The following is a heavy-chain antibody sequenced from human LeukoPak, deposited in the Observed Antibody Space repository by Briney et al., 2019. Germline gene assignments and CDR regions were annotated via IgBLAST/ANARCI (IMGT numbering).Heavy chain of an antibody. J-gene: IGHJ6*02. D-gene: IGHD3-3*01. Sequence: SVKVSCKASGGTFSSYAISWVRQAPGQGLEWMGGIIPIFGTANYAQKFQGRVTITADESTSTAYMELSSLRSEDTAVYYCARPASGSWAWSGYYIGYYYCMDVWGQGTTVTVSS. CDR1: GGTFSSYA. V-gene: IGHV1-69*01. CDR2: IIPIFGTA. CDR3: ARPASGSWAWSGYYIGYYYCMDV.